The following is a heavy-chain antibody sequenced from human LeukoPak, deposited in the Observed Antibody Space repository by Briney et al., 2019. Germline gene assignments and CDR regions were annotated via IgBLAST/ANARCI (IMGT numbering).Heavy chain of an antibody. J-gene: IGHJ4*02. CDR3: TARVVTTNEF. V-gene: IGHV3-15*01. CDR2: VKSIRDGGTT. D-gene: IGHD2-21*02. Sequence: PGGSLRLSCLGSGFTFNDAYMNWVRQAPGKGLEWVGRVKSIRDGGTTDDTAPVEGRFTISRDDSKRTVYLQMNSLKTEDTAVYFCTARVVTTNEFWGQGTLVTVSS. CDR1: GFTFNDAY.